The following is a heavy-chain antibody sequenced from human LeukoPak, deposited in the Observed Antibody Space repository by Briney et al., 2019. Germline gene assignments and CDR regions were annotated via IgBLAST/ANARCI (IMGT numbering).Heavy chain of an antibody. CDR1: GGSISSYH. CDR3: ARGGDSGYDYLDY. Sequence: SETPSLTCTVSGGSISSYHWSWNRQPPGKGPEWIGYIYYSGSTKYNPSLNSRVTISVDTTKNQFSLKLSSVTAADTAVYYCARGGDSGYDYLDYWGQGTLVTVSS. D-gene: IGHD5-12*01. J-gene: IGHJ4*02. CDR2: IYYSGST. V-gene: IGHV4-59*08.